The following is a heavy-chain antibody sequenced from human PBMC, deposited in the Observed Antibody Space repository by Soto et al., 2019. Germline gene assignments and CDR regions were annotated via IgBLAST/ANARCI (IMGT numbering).Heavy chain of an antibody. J-gene: IGHJ4*02. Sequence: PVGSLRLPCAASGFTFDNAWMTWVRQAPGKGLEWVGRIKSKTDGGTTDYASPVKGRFTISRDDSKNMLYLQMNSLKTEDTAMYYCTTDLPWSYGALGYWGQGTLVPVSS. CDR1: GFTFDNAW. D-gene: IGHD1-26*01. V-gene: IGHV3-15*01. CDR2: IKSKTDGGTT. CDR3: TTDLPWSYGALGY.